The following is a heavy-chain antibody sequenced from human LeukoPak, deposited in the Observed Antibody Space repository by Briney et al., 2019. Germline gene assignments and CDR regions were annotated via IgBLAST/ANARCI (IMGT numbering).Heavy chain of an antibody. J-gene: IGHJ4*02. CDR1: GGSITNSYW. CDR3: ARGTLYSGWSYYLDY. V-gene: IGHV4-4*02. CDR2: IYYSGST. Sequence: SETLSLTCAVSGGSITNSYWWSWVRRYPGEGLEWVGEIYYSGSTTYNPSLKTRVTIAVDPSTNQFSLKLISVTAADPAVYYCARGTLYSGWSYYLDYWGQGTLVTVSS. D-gene: IGHD6-19*01.